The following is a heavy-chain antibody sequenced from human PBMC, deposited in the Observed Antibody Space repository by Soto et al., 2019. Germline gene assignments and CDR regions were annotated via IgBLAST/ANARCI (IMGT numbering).Heavy chain of an antibody. CDR2: IYYSGST. J-gene: IGHJ2*01. CDR3: ARGGYCSSNRCYEGYWYFDL. V-gene: IGHV4-31*03. Sequence: QVQLQESGPGLVKPSQTLSLTCTVSGGSISSGGYYWSWIRQHPGKGLEWIGYIYYSGSTYYNPSLKSRVTLSVAPSKNQVSLKLSSVNAADTAVYYRARGGYCSSNRCYEGYWYFDLWGRGTLVTVSS. D-gene: IGHD2-2*01. CDR1: GGSISSGGYY.